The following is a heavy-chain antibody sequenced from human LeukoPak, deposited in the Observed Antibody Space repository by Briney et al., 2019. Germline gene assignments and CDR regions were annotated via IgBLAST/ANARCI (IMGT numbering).Heavy chain of an antibody. D-gene: IGHD3-16*01. CDR2: IYSGGST. V-gene: IGHV3-66*01. CDR1: GFTFSSCT. J-gene: IGHJ4*02. Sequence: PGGSLRLSCAASGFTFSSCTMNWVRQAPGKGLEWVSVIYSGGSTYYADSVKGRFTISRDNSKNTLYLQMSSLRAEDTAVYYCAREGGFQSKYSTDYFDYWGQGTLVTVSS. CDR3: AREGGFQSKYSTDYFDY.